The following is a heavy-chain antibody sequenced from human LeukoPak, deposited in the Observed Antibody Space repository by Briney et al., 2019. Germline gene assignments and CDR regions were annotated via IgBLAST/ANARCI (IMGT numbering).Heavy chain of an antibody. CDR3: ARLSGVLDSRDYRYHFDF. CDR1: GGPISSYY. CDR2: IDYRGST. V-gene: IGHV4-59*07. Sequence: ADTLSLTCTVCGGPISSYYWSWMRHPTGEGLECGRYIDYRGSTNYYPPPKSRVTISVDTFKNQFSLTLTSVTAADTAVYYCARLSGVLDSRDYRYHFDFWGQGTLVTVSS. J-gene: IGHJ4*02. D-gene: IGHD3-22*01.